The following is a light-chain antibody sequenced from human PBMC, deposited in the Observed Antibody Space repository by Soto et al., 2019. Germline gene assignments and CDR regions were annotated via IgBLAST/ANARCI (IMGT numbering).Light chain of an antibody. V-gene: IGLV2-14*01. CDR2: EVS. CDR3: RSYTSSSTLVV. J-gene: IGLJ2*01. CDR1: SSDVGGYNY. Sequence: QSALTQPASVSGSPGQSITISCTGTSSDVGGYNYVSWYQQHPGKAPKLMIYEVSNRPSGVSNRFSGSKSGNTASLTISGLPAEDEAAYYCRSYTSSSTLVVFGGGTKLTVL.